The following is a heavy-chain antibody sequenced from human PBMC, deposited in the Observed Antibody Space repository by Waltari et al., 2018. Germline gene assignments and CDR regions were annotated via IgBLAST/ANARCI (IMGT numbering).Heavy chain of an antibody. CDR1: GFTFSNFW. J-gene: IGHJ4*02. D-gene: IGHD4-4*01. V-gene: IGHV3-7*01. Sequence: HLVESGGGSVQPGGSLRLSCAASGFTFSNFWMRWVRQAPGKGLEWVASIKQDGSEKQYVDSVKGRFTVSRDNAKNSLYLQMNTLGAEDTAVYYCTTLSVTKTYDYWGQGTLVTVSS. CDR2: IKQDGSEK. CDR3: TTLSVTKTYDY.